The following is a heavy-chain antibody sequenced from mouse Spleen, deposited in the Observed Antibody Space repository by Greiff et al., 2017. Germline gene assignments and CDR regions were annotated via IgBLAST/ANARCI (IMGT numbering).Heavy chain of an antibody. CDR1: GFTFSDYY. D-gene: IGHD2-3*01. CDR3: AREGNDGYPYYFDY. CDR2: INYDGSST. Sequence: EVKVVESEGGLVQPGSSMKLSCTASGFTFSDYYMAWVRQVPEKGLEWVANINYDGSSTYYLDSLKSRFIISRDNAKNILYLQMSSLKSEDTATYYCAREGNDGYPYYFDYWGQGTTLTVSS. V-gene: IGHV5-16*01. J-gene: IGHJ2*01.